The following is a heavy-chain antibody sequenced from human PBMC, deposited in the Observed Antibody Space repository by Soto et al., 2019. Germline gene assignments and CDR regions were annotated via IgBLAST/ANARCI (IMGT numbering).Heavy chain of an antibody. CDR1: GFTFSNYA. CDR3: AKGTSFGY. CDR2: ISDSGVST. J-gene: IGHJ4*02. D-gene: IGHD2-2*01. V-gene: IGHV3-23*01. Sequence: EVQLLESGGVLVQPGGSLRLSCAASGFTFSNYAMSWVRQAPGKGLEWVSSISDSGVSTYYADSVKGRFTISRDNSKNTLFLQMNSLRAEDTDVYYCAKGTSFGYWGQGTLVTVSS.